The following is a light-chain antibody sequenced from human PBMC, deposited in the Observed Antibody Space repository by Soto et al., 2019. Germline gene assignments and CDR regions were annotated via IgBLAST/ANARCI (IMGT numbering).Light chain of an antibody. V-gene: IGLV2-11*01. Sequence: QSVLTQPRSVSGSPGQSVTISCTGTSSDVGGYNYVSWYQHHPGKAPKLMIYDVSKRPSGVPDRFSGSKSGNTASLTISGLQAEDEADYYCSPYAGTYTYVFGTGTKVTVL. CDR3: SPYAGTYTYV. CDR1: SSDVGGYNY. J-gene: IGLJ1*01. CDR2: DVS.